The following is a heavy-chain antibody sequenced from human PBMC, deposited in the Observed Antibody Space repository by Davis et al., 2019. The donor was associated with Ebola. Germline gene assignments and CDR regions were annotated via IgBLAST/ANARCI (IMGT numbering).Heavy chain of an antibody. D-gene: IGHD2-2*01. CDR1: GGTFSSYA. CDR3: ARAGVLGVPAPPGDNWFDP. Sequence: SVQVSCKASGGTFSSYAISWVRQAPGQGLEWMGGIIPIFGTANYAQKFQGRVTITADESTSTAYMELSSLRSEDTAVYYCARAGVLGVPAPPGDNWFDPWGQGTLVTVSS. J-gene: IGHJ5*02. CDR2: IIPIFGTA. V-gene: IGHV1-69*13.